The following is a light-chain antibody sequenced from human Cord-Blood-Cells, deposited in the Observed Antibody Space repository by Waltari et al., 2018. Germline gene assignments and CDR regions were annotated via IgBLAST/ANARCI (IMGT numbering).Light chain of an antibody. CDR1: QDISNY. CDR2: DES. J-gene: IGKJ5*01. Sequence: IQMKQSPTYLSASVGNRITITFQASQDISNYLNWYQQKPGKAPKLLIYDESNLETGVPSRFRGSGSGTDFTFTISSLQPEDIATYYCQQYDNLPLTFGQGTRLEIK. CDR3: QQYDNLPLT. V-gene: IGKV1-33*01.